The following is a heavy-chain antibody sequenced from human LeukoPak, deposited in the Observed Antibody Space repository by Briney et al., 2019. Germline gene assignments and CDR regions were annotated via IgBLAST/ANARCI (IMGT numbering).Heavy chain of an antibody. Sequence: GGSLRLSCAASGFTFSNYGVHWVRQAPGKGLEWVSAISGSGGSTYYADSVKGRFTISRDNSKNTLYLQMNSLRAEDTAVYYCAKDAAPKAAAGKGDYWGQGTLVTVSS. D-gene: IGHD6-13*01. CDR3: AKDAAPKAAAGKGDY. CDR2: ISGSGGST. J-gene: IGHJ4*02. CDR1: GFTFSNYG. V-gene: IGHV3-23*01.